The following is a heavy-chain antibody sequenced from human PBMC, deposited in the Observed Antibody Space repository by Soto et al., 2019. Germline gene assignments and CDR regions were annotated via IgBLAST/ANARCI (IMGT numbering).Heavy chain of an antibody. CDR3: ARGNFYGWYFDL. Sequence: QVQLQQWGTGLLKPAETLSLTCAVYVGAFSGYSWTWIRQSPGKGLECIGEINDSGTTNYNPYLMSRVTFSVDLIQKQVFLNLRSVTAADTAVDSCARGNFYGWYFDLWGRGTLVNVSS. V-gene: IGHV4-34*01. J-gene: IGHJ2*01. CDR2: INDSGTT. CDR1: VGAFSGYS. D-gene: IGHD4-17*01.